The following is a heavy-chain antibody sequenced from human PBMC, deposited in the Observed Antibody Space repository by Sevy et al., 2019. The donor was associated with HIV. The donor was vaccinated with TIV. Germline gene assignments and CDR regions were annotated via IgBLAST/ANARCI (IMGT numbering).Heavy chain of an antibody. J-gene: IGHJ5*02. CDR3: AGAPPVRSGDDSLNWFDP. Sequence: SETLSLTCTVFGGSISAYYWSWIRQSPGKGLEYIGYIYYTGSTYYNPSLKSRVTISIDPSKNQFSLRLTSATAADTAMYYCAGAPPVRSGDDSLNWFDPWGQGTLVTVSS. CDR2: IYYTGST. CDR1: GGSISAYY. V-gene: IGHV4-59*01. D-gene: IGHD5-12*01.